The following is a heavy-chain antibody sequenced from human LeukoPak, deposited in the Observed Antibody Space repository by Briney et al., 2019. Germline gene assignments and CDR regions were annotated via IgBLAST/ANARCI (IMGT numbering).Heavy chain of an antibody. CDR1: GFTFSSYW. Sequence: PGGSLRLSCAASGFTFSSYWMHWVRQAPGKRLVWVSRINSDGSSTSYADSVKGRFTISRDNAKNTLYLQMNSLRAEDTAVYYCAREGQYYDFWSGFNWFDPWGQGTLVTVSS. V-gene: IGHV3-74*01. CDR3: AREGQYYDFWSGFNWFDP. D-gene: IGHD3-3*01. CDR2: INSDGSST. J-gene: IGHJ5*02.